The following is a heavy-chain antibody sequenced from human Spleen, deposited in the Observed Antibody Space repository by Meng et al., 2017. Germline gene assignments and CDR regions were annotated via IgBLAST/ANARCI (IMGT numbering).Heavy chain of an antibody. CDR2: INSDGSST. CDR3: ARAGGWYGVY. J-gene: IGHJ4*02. Sequence: GESLKISCAASGFTFSSYWMHWVRQAPGKGLVWVSRINSDGSSTIYADSVKGRFTISRDNAKNTLYLQMNSLRAEDTAVYYCARAGGWYGVYWGQGTLVTVSS. V-gene: IGHV3-74*01. CDR1: GFTFSSYW. D-gene: IGHD6-19*01.